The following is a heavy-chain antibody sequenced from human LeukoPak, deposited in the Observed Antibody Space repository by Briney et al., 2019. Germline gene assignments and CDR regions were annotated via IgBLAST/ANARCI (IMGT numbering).Heavy chain of an antibody. CDR1: GFTFSSYS. D-gene: IGHD3-10*01. Sequence: GGSLRLSCAASGFTFSSYSMNWVRQAPGKGLEWVSSISSSSNYIYYADSVKGRFTISRDNAKNSLYLQMNSLRAEDTAVYYCAGYYGSGSYDYWGQGTLVTVSS. V-gene: IGHV3-21*01. J-gene: IGHJ4*02. CDR2: ISSSSNYI. CDR3: AGYYGSGSYDY.